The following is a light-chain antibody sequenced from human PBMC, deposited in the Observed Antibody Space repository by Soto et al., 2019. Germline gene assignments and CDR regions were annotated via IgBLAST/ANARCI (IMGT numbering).Light chain of an antibody. CDR3: AAWDDGLNGPYV. CDR2: NNN. V-gene: IGLV1-44*01. J-gene: IGLJ1*01. Sequence: QPVLTQPPSASGTPGQRVTISCSGSSSNIGSNTVNWYQQLPGTAPKLVIYNNNQRPSGVPDRFSGSKSGTSASLAISGLQSEDEADYYCAAWDDGLNGPYVFGTGTKLTVL. CDR1: SSNIGSNT.